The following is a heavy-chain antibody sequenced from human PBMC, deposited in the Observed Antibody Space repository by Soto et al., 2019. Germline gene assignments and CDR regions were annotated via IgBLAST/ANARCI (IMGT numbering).Heavy chain of an antibody. J-gene: IGHJ4*02. D-gene: IGHD3-10*01. Sequence: SETLSLTCTVSGGSISSYYWSWIRQPPGKGLEWIGDIYYSGSTTYNPSLKSRVSISVATSKNQFSLKLSSVTAADTAVYYCARQAFTGGDYWGQGTLVTVSS. V-gene: IGHV4-59*01. CDR3: ARQAFTGGDY. CDR1: GGSISSYY. CDR2: IYYSGST.